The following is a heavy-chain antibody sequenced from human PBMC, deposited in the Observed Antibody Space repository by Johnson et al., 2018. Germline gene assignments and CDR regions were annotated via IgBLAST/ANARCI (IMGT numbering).Heavy chain of an antibody. CDR2: ISSSSTNI. Sequence: VQLVESGGGLVKPGGSLRLSCAASGFTFSSSRMNWVRQAPGKGLAWVSSISSSSTNIYYADSVKGRFTISRDNAKNALYLQMNILRAADTAVYYCAREGGSRGWHDAFDSWGQGTMVTGSS. D-gene: IGHD6-19*01. CDR1: GFTFSSSR. CDR3: AREGGSRGWHDAFDS. J-gene: IGHJ3*02. V-gene: IGHV3-21*01.